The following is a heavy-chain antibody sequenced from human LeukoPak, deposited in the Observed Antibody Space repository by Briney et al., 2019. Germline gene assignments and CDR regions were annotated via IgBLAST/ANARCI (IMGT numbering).Heavy chain of an antibody. CDR3: ARARRSSGWEDY. D-gene: IGHD6-19*01. CDR1: GYTFTSYD. Sequence: ASVKVSCKASGYTFTSYDINWVRQATGQGLEWMGWMNPNSGNTGYAQKFQGRVTMTRNTSINTAYMELSSLRSEDTAVYYCARARRSSGWEDYWGQGTLVTVSS. CDR2: MNPNSGNT. J-gene: IGHJ4*02. V-gene: IGHV1-8*01.